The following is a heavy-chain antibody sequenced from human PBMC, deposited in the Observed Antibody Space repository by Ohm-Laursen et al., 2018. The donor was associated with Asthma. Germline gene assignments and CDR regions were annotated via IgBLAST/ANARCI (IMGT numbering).Heavy chain of an antibody. Sequence: SLRLSCAASGFTFSSYAMHWVRQAPGKGLEWVAVISYDGSNKYYADSVKGRFTISRDNSKNTLYLQMNSLRAEDTAVYYCASHYYGSGSHYYYYGMDVWGQGTTVTVSS. V-gene: IGHV3-30-3*01. CDR2: ISYDGSNK. CDR3: ASHYYGSGSHYYYYGMDV. D-gene: IGHD3-10*01. J-gene: IGHJ6*02. CDR1: GFTFSSYA.